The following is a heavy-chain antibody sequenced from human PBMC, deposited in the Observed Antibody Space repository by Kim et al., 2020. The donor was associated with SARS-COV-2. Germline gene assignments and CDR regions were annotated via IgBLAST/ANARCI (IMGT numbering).Heavy chain of an antibody. J-gene: IGHJ5*02. CDR2: IIPFFGTA. CDR1: GGTFSSYA. D-gene: IGHD3-10*01. V-gene: IGHV1-69*13. Sequence: SVKVSCKASGGTFSSYAISWVRQPPGQGLGGMGGIIPFFGTANYAQKFRGRVTITADESTSTAYMELSSLRSEDTAVYYCARDRDGSGSIPWGQGTLVTVSS. CDR3: ARDRDGSGSIP.